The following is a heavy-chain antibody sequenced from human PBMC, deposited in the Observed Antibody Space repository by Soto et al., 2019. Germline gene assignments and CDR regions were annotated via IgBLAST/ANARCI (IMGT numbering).Heavy chain of an antibody. V-gene: IGHV4-4*07. CDR1: GGSISSYY. D-gene: IGHD3-22*01. CDR2: IYTSGST. Sequence: PSETLSLTCTVSGGSISSYYWSWIRQPAGKGLEWIGRIYTSGSTNYNPSLKSRVTMSVDTSKNQFSLKLSSVTAADTAVYYCARDYYDSSGYPHFAYRGQGTLVTVSS. J-gene: IGHJ4*02. CDR3: ARDYYDSSGYPHFAY.